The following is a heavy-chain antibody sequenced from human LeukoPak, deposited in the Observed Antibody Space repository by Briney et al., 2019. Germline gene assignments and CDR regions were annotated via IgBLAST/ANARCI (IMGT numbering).Heavy chain of an antibody. CDR1: GFTFSSYG. J-gene: IGHJ3*02. CDR3: ARVARAGDWRDAFDI. V-gene: IGHV3-33*01. CDR2: IWYDGSNK. D-gene: IGHD7-27*01. Sequence: GGSLRLSCAASGFTFSSYGMHWVRQAPGKGLEWVAVIWYDGSNKYYADSVKGRFTISRDNAKNSLYLQMNSLRAEDTAVYYCARVARAGDWRDAFDIWGQGTMVTVSS.